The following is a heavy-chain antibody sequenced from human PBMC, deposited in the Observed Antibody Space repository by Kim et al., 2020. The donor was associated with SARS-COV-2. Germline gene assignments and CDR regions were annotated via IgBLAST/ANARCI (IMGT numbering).Heavy chain of an antibody. J-gene: IGHJ5*02. V-gene: IGHV4-30-2*01. D-gene: IGHD3-22*01. Sequence: SETLSLTCAVSGGSISSGGYSWSWIRQPPGKGLEWIGYIYHSGSTYYNPSLKSRVTISVDRSKNQFSLKLSSVTAADTAVYYCARGAPMYYYDSSGYYPFLFDPWGQGTLVTVSS. CDR2: IYHSGST. CDR3: ARGAPMYYYDSSGYYPFLFDP. CDR1: GGSISSGGYS.